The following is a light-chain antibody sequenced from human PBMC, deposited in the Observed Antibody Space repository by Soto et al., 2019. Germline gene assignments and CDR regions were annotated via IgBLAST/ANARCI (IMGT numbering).Light chain of an antibody. Sequence: EIVMTQSPATLPVSPGERATLSCRASQSVSSNLAWYQQKPGQAPRLLIYGASTRATGIPARFSGSGSGTEFTLTISRLQSEDFAVYYCQQYNNWPPFTCGQGTRLEI. V-gene: IGKV3-15*01. CDR3: QQYNNWPPFT. CDR2: GAS. J-gene: IGKJ5*01. CDR1: QSVSSN.